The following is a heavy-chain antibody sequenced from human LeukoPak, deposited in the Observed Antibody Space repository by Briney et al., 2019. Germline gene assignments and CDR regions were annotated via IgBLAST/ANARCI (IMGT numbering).Heavy chain of an antibody. D-gene: IGHD2-2*01. CDR2: INPTSGGT. J-gene: IGHJ6*03. CDR1: GYTFTGYY. Sequence: GASVKVSCKASGYTFTGYYMRWVRQAPGQGLEWMGWINPTSGGTNYAQKFQGRVTMTRDTSISTAYMELSRLRSDDTAVYYCANLGYCSSTSCSLGYYYYYMDVWGKGTTVTVSS. CDR3: ANLGYCSSTSCSLGYYYYYMDV. V-gene: IGHV1-2*02.